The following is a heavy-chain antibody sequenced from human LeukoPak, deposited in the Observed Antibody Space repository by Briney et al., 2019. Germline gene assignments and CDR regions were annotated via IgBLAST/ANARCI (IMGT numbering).Heavy chain of an antibody. CDR3: ARSYYDSSGYYFNCFDP. CDR2: IYYSGST. V-gene: IGHV4-59*01. Sequence: PAETLSLTCTVSGGSISSYYWSWIRHPPGNGLEWIGYIYYSGSTNYTPSLKSRVTISVDTSKNQFSLKLSSVTAADTAVYYCARSYYDSSGYYFNCFDPWGQGTLVTVSS. CDR1: GGSISSYY. D-gene: IGHD3-22*01. J-gene: IGHJ5*02.